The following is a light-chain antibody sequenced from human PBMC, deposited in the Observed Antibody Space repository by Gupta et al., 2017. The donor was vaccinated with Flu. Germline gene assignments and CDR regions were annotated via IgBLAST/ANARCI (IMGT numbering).Light chain of an antibody. CDR2: GAS. J-gene: IGKJ4*01. V-gene: IGKV3-15*01. CDR3: KQYNNWPR. CDR1: QSVSSN. Sequence: VVIPQSPAPLPFVPVKRATTSYRARQSVSSNLACYQQKPGQAPRLLIYGASTRATGITARFSGSGSVTEFTLTISSLQSEDFAVYYCKQYNNWPRFGGGTKVEIK.